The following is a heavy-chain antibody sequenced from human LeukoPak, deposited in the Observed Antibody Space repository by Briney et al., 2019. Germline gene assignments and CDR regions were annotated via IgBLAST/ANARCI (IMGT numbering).Heavy chain of an antibody. CDR2: INPSGGST. J-gene: IGHJ4*02. Sequence: ASVKVSCKASGYTFTSYYMHWVRQAPGQGLEWMGIINPSGGSTSCAQKFQGRVTMTRDTSTSTVYMELSSLRSEDTVVYYCARYYGGNSGVDYWGQGTLVTVSS. CDR1: GYTFTSYY. CDR3: ARYYGGNSGVDY. V-gene: IGHV1-46*01. D-gene: IGHD4-23*01.